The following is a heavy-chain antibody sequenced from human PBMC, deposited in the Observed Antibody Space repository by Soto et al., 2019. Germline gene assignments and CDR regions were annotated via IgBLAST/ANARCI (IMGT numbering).Heavy chain of an antibody. J-gene: IGHJ5*02. V-gene: IGHV4-39*01. CDR3: ARQLTYQMLYEQWFDP. CDR1: GGSISSSSYY. Sequence: PSETLSLTCTVSGGSISSSSYYWGWIRQPPGKGLQWIGSIYYSWSTYYNPSLKSRVTIPVDTSKNQFSLKLSSVTAADTAVYYCARQLTYQMLYEQWFDPWGQGTLVTVSS. CDR2: IYYSWST. D-gene: IGHD2-2*02.